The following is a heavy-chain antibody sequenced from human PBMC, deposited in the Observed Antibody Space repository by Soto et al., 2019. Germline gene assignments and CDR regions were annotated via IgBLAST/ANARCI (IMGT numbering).Heavy chain of an antibody. Sequence: QLQLQESGPGLVKPSETLSLTCTVSGGSISSSSYYWGWIRQPPGKGLEWIGSIYYSGSTYYNPSLKSQVTISVDTSKNQFSLKLSSVTAADTAVYYCARQDSSGYYYYYYMDVWGKGTTVTVSS. V-gene: IGHV4-39*01. CDR2: IYYSGST. CDR1: GGSISSSSYY. D-gene: IGHD6-19*01. CDR3: ARQDSSGYYYYYYMDV. J-gene: IGHJ6*03.